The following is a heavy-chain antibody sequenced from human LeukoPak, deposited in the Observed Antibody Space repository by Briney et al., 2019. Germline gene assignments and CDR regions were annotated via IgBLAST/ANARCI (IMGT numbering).Heavy chain of an antibody. V-gene: IGHV3-23*01. CDR2: IRGSGTST. CDR3: ARDPNGDYIGAFDFQR. J-gene: IGHJ1*01. D-gene: IGHD4-17*01. CDR1: GFTFSNYA. Sequence: GGSLRLSCVGSGFTFSNYAMMCVRETQGKRLEWVSAIRGSGTSTFYADSVKGRFTIFRDNFKNTVYLQMNNLRADDSAVYYCARDPNGDYIGAFDFQRWGLGTQVTVSS.